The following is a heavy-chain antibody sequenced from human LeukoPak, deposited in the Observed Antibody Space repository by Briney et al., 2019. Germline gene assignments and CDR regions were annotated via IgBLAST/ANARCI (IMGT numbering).Heavy chain of an antibody. CDR3: AKGVAVASPYYFDY. CDR2: ISSSGSST. Sequence: PGGSLRLSCAASGFTFSSYAMSWVRQAPGKGLEWDSPISSSGSSTYYADSVKGRFTISRDNSKNTLYLQMNSLRAEDTAIYYCAKGVAVASPYYFDYWGQGTLVTVSS. V-gene: IGHV3-23*01. D-gene: IGHD6-19*01. CDR1: GFTFSSYA. J-gene: IGHJ4*02.